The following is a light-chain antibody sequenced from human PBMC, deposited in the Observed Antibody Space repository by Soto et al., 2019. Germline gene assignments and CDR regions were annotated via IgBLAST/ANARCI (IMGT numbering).Light chain of an antibody. V-gene: IGKV3-20*01. CDR2: GAS. Sequence: EIVLTQSPGTLSLSPGERATLSCRASQSLSSNYIAWYQQKPGQAPRLLIYGASTRATGIPYRFSGSGSGTDFTLTISRLEPEDFAVYYCQQYGSSLFTFGPGTKVDIK. CDR1: QSLSSNY. J-gene: IGKJ3*01. CDR3: QQYGSSLFT.